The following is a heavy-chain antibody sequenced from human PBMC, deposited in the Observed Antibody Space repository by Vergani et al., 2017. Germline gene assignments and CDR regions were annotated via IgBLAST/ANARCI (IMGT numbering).Heavy chain of an antibody. J-gene: IGHJ1*01. V-gene: IGHV3-30*03. CDR1: GFTSSYYG. CDR2: ISYDGTQK. Sequence: QVHLVESGGGVVQPGRSLRLSCVVSGFTSSYYGMHWVRQAPGKGLEWVAVISYDGTQKYYADSVKGRITISRDNSKRTLYLQMNSLRTEDTAVYYCATKSCGTPVCQIGYFREWGQGTLVTVSS. CDR3: ATKSCGTPVCQIGYFRE. D-gene: IGHD1-1*01.